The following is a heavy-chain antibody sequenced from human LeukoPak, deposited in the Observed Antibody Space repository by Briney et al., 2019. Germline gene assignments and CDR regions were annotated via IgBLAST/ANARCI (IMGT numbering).Heavy chain of an antibody. V-gene: IGHV4-34*01. CDR1: GGSFSGYY. J-gene: IGHJ4*02. Sequence: SETLSLTCAVYGGSFSGYYWSWIRQPPGKGLEWIGEINHSGSTNYNPSLKSRVTISVDTSKNQFSLKLSSVTAADTAVYYCARGLRLWFGELRPHFGYWGQGTLVTVSS. D-gene: IGHD3-10*01. CDR3: ARGLRLWFGELRPHFGY. CDR2: INHSGST.